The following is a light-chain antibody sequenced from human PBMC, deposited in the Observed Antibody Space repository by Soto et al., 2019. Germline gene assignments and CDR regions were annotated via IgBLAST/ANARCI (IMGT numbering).Light chain of an antibody. V-gene: IGKV3-11*01. J-gene: IGKJ3*01. Sequence: EVVLTQSPDTQSLSPGERATLSCRASQSVSSFLAWYQQKPGQAPRLLIYDASNRATGIPARFSGSGSGTDFTLTISSLEPEDFAVYYCQHRSSWPGAFGPGTKVDIK. CDR2: DAS. CDR3: QHRSSWPGA. CDR1: QSVSSF.